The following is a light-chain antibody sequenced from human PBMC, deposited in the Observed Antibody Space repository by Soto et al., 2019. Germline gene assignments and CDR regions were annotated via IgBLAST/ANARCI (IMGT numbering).Light chain of an antibody. CDR2: AVS. CDR1: QRVSSN. Sequence: EIMMTQSPGTLYASPGVRATLSCRASQRVSSNLAWYLQKPGQAPRLLLYAVSTMATGIPPRFSGSESGTEFTLTSSSLQSEDFADYYCQQDNKWPLTFGQGTKVEI. J-gene: IGKJ1*01. V-gene: IGKV3-15*01. CDR3: QQDNKWPLT.